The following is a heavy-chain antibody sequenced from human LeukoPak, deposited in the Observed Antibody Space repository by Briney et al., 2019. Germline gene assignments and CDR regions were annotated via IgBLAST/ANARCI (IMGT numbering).Heavy chain of an antibody. D-gene: IGHD3-10*01. CDR2: IKEDGSEK. V-gene: IGHV3-7*03. CDR1: GFTLSSYW. CDR3: ARDWVAGVPFDAFDI. Sequence: PGGSLRLSCAASGFTLSSYWMSCVRQAPGKGLEGVANIKEDGSEKYYVDSVKGRFTISRDNAKNSLYLHMNSLTAEDTAMYYCARDWVAGVPFDAFDIWGQGTMVSVSS. J-gene: IGHJ3*02.